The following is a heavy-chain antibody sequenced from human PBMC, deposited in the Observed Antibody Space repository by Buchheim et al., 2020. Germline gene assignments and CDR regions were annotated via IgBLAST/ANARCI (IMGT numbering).Heavy chain of an antibody. V-gene: IGHV3-74*01. Sequence: EVQLVESGGGLVQPGGSLRLSCVASGFTFTSYWMNWVRQAPGKGLMWVARIKSGGSTTTYADSVKGRITISRDNAKKTLYLQMNSLRAEDTAVYYCVRSLDSGSSLDYWGQGTL. J-gene: IGHJ4*02. CDR3: VRSLDSGSSLDY. CDR1: GFTFTSYW. D-gene: IGHD1-26*01. CDR2: IKSGGSTT.